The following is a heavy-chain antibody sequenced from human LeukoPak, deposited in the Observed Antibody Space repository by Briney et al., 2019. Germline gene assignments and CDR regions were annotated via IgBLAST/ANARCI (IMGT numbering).Heavy chain of an antibody. CDR2: INHSGST. Sequence: PSETLSLTCAVYGGSFSGYYWSWIRQPPGKGLEWIGEINHSGSTNYNPSLKSRVTISVDTSKNQFSLKLSSVTAADTAVYYCARYRNGDYGGDYWGQGTLVTVSS. CDR3: ARYRNGDYGGDY. J-gene: IGHJ4*02. D-gene: IGHD4-17*01. V-gene: IGHV4-34*01. CDR1: GGSFSGYY.